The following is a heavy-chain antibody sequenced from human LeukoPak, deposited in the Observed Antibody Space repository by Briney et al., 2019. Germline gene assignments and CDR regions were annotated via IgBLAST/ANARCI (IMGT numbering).Heavy chain of an antibody. V-gene: IGHV3-23*01. CDR3: AKGHSGGSGSDY. D-gene: IGHD1-26*01. CDR1: GFSLSSYA. J-gene: IGHJ4*02. Sequence: PGGSLRLSCAASGFSLSSYAMTWVRQAPGKGLDWVSTFSGANNSTYYADSVKGRFTISRDNSKNTLYLQMNSLRAEDTAVYYCAKGHSGGSGSDYWGQGTLVTVSS. CDR2: FSGANNST.